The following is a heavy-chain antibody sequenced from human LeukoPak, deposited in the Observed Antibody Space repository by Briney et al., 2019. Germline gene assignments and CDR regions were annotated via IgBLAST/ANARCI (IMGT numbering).Heavy chain of an antibody. J-gene: IGHJ5*02. CDR2: IYYSGST. CDR3: ARVVDWFDP. CDR1: GVSISSSNSY. V-gene: IGHV4-39*01. Sequence: SETLSLTCTVSGVSISSSNSYWGWIRQPPGKGLEWIGSIYYSGSTYYNPSLKSRVTISVDTSKNQFSLKLSSVTAADTAVYYCARVVDWFDPWGQGTLVTVSS.